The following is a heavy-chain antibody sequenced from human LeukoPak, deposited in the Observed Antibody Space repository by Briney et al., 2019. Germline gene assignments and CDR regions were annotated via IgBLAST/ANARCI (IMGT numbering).Heavy chain of an antibody. Sequence: GGSLRLSCAASGFTFSYYAMSWVRQAPGKGLEWVANIKQDGSEKYYVDSVKGRFTISRDNAKNSLYLQMNSLRAEDTAVYYCARFGVRLNWFDPWGQGTLVTVSS. CDR1: GFTFSYYA. V-gene: IGHV3-7*01. CDR3: ARFGVRLNWFDP. D-gene: IGHD3-10*01. CDR2: IKQDGSEK. J-gene: IGHJ5*02.